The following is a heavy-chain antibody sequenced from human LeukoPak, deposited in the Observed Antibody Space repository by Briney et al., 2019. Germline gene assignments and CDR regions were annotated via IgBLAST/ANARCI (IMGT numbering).Heavy chain of an antibody. Sequence: KPSETLSLTCTVSGGSISSYYWSWIRQPPGKGLEWIGCVYYSGSTNYNPSLKSRVTISVDTSKNQFSLKLRSVTAADTAVYYCARDPKGYSSGWYHGMDVWGQGTAVTVSS. CDR1: GGSISSYY. CDR2: VYYSGST. CDR3: ARDPKGYSSGWYHGMDV. J-gene: IGHJ6*02. D-gene: IGHD6-19*01. V-gene: IGHV4-59*01.